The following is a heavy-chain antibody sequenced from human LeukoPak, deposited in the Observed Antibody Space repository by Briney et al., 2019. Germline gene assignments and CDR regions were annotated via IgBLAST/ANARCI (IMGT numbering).Heavy chain of an antibody. CDR2: IYSGGYT. V-gene: IGHV3-53*05. D-gene: IGHD3/OR15-3a*01. J-gene: IGHJ4*02. CDR3: ARDPDWLYYFDY. CDR1: GFTVSSNY. Sequence: GGSLRLSCAASGFTVSSNYMSWVRQAPGKGLEWVSVIYSGGYTYYADSVKGRFTISRDNSKDTLYLQMNSLRAEDTAVYYCARDPDWLYYFDYWGQGTLVTVSS.